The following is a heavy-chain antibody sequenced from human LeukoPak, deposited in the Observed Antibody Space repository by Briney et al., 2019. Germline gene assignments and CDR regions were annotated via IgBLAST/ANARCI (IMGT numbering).Heavy chain of an antibody. V-gene: IGHV4-59*11. D-gene: IGHD5-18*01. CDR3: ARGGGYSYGPEIFDY. Sequence: PSETLSLTCTVSGGSISSHYWSWIRQPPGKGLEWLGYIYYSGSTNYNPSLKSRVTISVDTSKNQFSLKLSSVTAADTAVYYCARGGGYSYGPEIFDYWGQGTLVTVSS. CDR1: GGSISSHY. J-gene: IGHJ4*02. CDR2: IYYSGST.